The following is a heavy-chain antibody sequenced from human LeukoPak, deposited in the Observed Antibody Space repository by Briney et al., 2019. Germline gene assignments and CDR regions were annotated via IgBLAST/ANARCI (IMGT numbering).Heavy chain of an antibody. J-gene: IGHJ5*02. V-gene: IGHV4-39*01. D-gene: IGHD1-1*01. CDR2: FYYSGSI. CDR3: ARPVPSRLGWFDP. CDR1: GGSISSSSYY. Sequence: SETLSLTCTVSGGSISSSSYYWGWIRQPPGKGLEWIGSFYYSGSIYYNPSLKSRVAISVDTSKKQFSLKLRSVTAADTAVYYCARPVPSRLGWFDPWGQGTLVTVSS.